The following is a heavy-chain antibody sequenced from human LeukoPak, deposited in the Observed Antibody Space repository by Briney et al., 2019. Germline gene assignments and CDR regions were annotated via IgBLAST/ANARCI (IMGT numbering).Heavy chain of an antibody. Sequence: PGGSLRLSCAASGFTFSSYGVHWVRQAPGKGLEWVAVTWYDGSNKYYADSVKGRFTISRDNSKNTLYLQMNSLRAEDTAVYYCARGYSGYDSLYYFDYWGQGTLVTVSS. J-gene: IGHJ4*02. V-gene: IGHV3-33*01. CDR2: TWYDGSNK. CDR3: ARGYSGYDSLYYFDY. CDR1: GFTFSSYG. D-gene: IGHD5-12*01.